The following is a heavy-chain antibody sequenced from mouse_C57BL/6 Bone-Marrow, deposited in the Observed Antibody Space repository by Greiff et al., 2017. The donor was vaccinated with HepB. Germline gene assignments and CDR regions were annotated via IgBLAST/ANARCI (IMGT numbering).Heavy chain of an antibody. D-gene: IGHD2-3*01. Sequence: EVMLVESGPGLAKPSQTLSLTCSVTGYSITSDYWNWIRKFPGNKLEYMGYISYSGSTYYNPSLKSRISITRDTSKNQYYLQLNSVTTEDTATYYCARSSRWFPWAMDYWGQGTSVTVSS. J-gene: IGHJ4*01. CDR2: ISYSGST. V-gene: IGHV3-8*01. CDR3: ARSSRWFPWAMDY. CDR1: GYSITSDY.